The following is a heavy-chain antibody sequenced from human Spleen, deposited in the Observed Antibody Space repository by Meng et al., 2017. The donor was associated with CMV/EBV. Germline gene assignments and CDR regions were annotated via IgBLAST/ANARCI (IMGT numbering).Heavy chain of an antibody. V-gene: IGHV3-13*01. CDR1: GFTFSSYD. CDR3: ARGVPYYDILTGSIGGLDY. J-gene: IGHJ4*02. CDR2: IGTAGDT. D-gene: IGHD3-9*01. Sequence: GGSLRLSCAASGFTFSSYDMHWVRQATGKGLEWVSAIGTAGDTYYPGSVKGRFTISRENAKNSLYLQMNSLRAEDTAVYYCARGVPYYDILTGSIGGLDYWGQGTLVTVSS.